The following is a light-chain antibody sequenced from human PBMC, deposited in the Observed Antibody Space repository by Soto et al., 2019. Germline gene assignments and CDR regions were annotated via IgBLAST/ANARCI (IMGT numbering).Light chain of an antibody. J-gene: IGLJ1*01. V-gene: IGLV2-23*02. CDR2: EVT. CDR1: SSDVENYKL. CDR3: CSSVGSYV. Sequence: QSVLHQPASVSGSPGQSVTISCTATSSDVENYKLVSWYQQHPGKAPKLIIYEVTKRPSGVSNRFSGSKSANTASLTISGLQPEDEADYYCCSSVGSYVFGTGTKLTVL.